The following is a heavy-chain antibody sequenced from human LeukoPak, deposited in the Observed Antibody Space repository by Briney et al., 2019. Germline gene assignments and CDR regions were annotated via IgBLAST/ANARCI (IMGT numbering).Heavy chain of an antibody. D-gene: IGHD1-26*01. CDR2: ISYDGSNK. J-gene: IGHJ6*02. Sequence: GGSLRLSCAASGSTFSSYAMHWVRQAPGKGLEWVAVISYDGSNKYYADSVKGRFTISRDNAKNSLYLQMNSLRAEDTAVYYCATSNGIVGATRYGMDVWGQGTTVTVSS. V-gene: IGHV3-30-3*01. CDR1: GSTFSSYA. CDR3: ATSNGIVGATRYGMDV.